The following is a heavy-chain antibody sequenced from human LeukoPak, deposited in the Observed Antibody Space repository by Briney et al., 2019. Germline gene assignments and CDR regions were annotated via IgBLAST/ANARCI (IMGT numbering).Heavy chain of an antibody. CDR2: INPNSGGT. D-gene: IGHD2-8*01. V-gene: IGHV1-2*02. CDR3: ARGNFRLLIIFNWFDP. J-gene: IGHJ5*02. CDR1: GYTFTGYY. Sequence: ASVKVSCKASGYTFTGYYMRWVRQAPGQGLEWMGWINPNSGGTNYAQKFQGRVTMTRDTSISTAYMGLSRLRSDDTAVYYCARGNFRLLIIFNWFDPWGQGTLVTVSS.